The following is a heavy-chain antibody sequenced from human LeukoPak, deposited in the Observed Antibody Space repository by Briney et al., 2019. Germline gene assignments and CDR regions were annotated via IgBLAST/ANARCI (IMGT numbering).Heavy chain of an antibody. Sequence: GGSLRLSCVASGFIFNNYGLIWVRQAPGKGLEWVSAISNDGGGTTYAASVNGRFTISRDNSKNTLFLQMNSLRAEDTALYYCAKGSSGYFADLWGQGTLVTVSS. CDR3: AKGSSGYFADL. CDR2: ISNDGGGT. J-gene: IGHJ5*02. V-gene: IGHV3-23*01. CDR1: GFIFNNYG. D-gene: IGHD3-22*01.